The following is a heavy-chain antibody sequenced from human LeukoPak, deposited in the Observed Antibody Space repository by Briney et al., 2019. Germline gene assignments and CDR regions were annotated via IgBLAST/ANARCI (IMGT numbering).Heavy chain of an antibody. CDR2: INHSGST. CDR1: GGSFSGYY. V-gene: IGHV4-34*01. Sequence: SETLSLTCAVYGGSFSGYYWSWIRQPPGKGLEWIGEINHSGSTNYNPSLKSRVTISVDASKNQFSLKLSSVTAADTAVYYCARKTMIVVVNWFDPWGQGTLVTVSS. D-gene: IGHD3-22*01. J-gene: IGHJ5*02. CDR3: ARKTMIVVVNWFDP.